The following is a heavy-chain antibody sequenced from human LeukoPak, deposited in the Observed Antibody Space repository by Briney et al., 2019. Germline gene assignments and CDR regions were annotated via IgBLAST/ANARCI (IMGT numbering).Heavy chain of an antibody. D-gene: IGHD5-18*01. CDR1: GGXCSGYY. J-gene: IGHJ4*02. CDR2: INYSGTT. Sequence: SETLSLTCAVYGGXCSGYYCSWIRQPPGKGLNWIGQINYSGTTNYNPSLKSRVTISVDASKNQFPLKLSSVTAADTAVYYCARGRYRYSYGYLDYWGQGTLVTVSS. V-gene: IGHV4-34*01. CDR3: ARGRYRYSYGYLDY.